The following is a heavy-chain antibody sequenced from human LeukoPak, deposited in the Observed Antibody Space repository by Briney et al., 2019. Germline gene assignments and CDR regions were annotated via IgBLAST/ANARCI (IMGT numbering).Heavy chain of an antibody. V-gene: IGHV3-7*04. CDR2: IKEDGSAT. CDR1: GFTFSTYW. D-gene: IGHD3-16*01. CDR3: ARGSPGYDS. Sequence: GGSLRLSCAASGFTFSTYWMTWVRQAPGKGPEWVAHIKEDGSATSYVDSVKGRFTISRDNTTKSLYLQMNSLRAEDTAVYYCARGSPGYDSWGQGTLVTVSS. J-gene: IGHJ5*02.